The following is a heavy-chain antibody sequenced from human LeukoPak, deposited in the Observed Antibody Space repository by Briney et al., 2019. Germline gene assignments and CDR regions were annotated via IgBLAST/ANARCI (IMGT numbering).Heavy chain of an antibody. D-gene: IGHD2-8*02. Sequence: SETLSLTCTVSGGSISSYYWSWIRQPPGKGLEWVAYISDIGSINYNPSLKSRVTISLDTSKNQFSLKLSSVTAADTAVYYCAGHHPRNTVDFWGQGTLVTVSS. CDR3: AGHHPRNTVDF. CDR2: ISDIGSI. CDR1: GGSISSYY. J-gene: IGHJ4*02. V-gene: IGHV4-59*08.